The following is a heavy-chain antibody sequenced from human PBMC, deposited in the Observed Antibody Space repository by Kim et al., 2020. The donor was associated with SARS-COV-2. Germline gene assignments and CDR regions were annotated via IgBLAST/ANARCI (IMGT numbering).Heavy chain of an antibody. CDR1: GGSISSSSYY. Sequence: SETLSLTCTVSGGSISSSSYYWGWIRQPPGKGLEWIGSIYYSGSTYYNPSLKSRVTISVDTSKNQFSLKLSSVTAADTAVYYCATGPVPAATTFDPWGQGTLVTVSS. D-gene: IGHD2-2*01. V-gene: IGHV4-39*01. J-gene: IGHJ5*02. CDR2: IYYSGST. CDR3: ATGPVPAATTFDP.